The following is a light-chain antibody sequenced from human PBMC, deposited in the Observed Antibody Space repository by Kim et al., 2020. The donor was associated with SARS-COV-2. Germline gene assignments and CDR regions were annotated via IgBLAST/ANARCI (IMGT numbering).Light chain of an antibody. Sequence: YELTQPPSVSVSPGQTASITCSGDKLGDKYACWYQQKPGQSPVLVIYQDSKRPSGIPERFSGSNSGNTATLTISGTQAMDEADYYCQAWDSSTSVVFGGGTQLTVL. V-gene: IGLV3-1*01. CDR3: QAWDSSTSVV. CDR2: QDS. J-gene: IGLJ2*01. CDR1: KLGDKY.